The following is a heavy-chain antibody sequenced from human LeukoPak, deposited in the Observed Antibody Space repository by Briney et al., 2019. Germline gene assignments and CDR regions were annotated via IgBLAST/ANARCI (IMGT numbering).Heavy chain of an antibody. J-gene: IGHJ5*02. D-gene: IGHD7-27*01. CDR3: ASTPLTGDEDWFDP. Sequence: PSETLFLTCTVSGGSISSGGYYWSWIRQPPGEGLEWMGYIYHSGSTYYNPSLRSRVTISVDRSKNQFSLKLSSVTAADTAVYYCASTPLTGDEDWFDPWGQGTLVTVSS. V-gene: IGHV4-30-2*01. CDR1: GGSISSGGYY. CDR2: IYHSGST.